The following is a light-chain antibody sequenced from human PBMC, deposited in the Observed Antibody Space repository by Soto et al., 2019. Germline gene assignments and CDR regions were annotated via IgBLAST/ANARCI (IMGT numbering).Light chain of an antibody. CDR3: AAWDGSLKGWV. V-gene: IGLV1-44*01. J-gene: IGLJ3*02. CDR2: TNN. Sequence: QSVLTQPPSASGTPGQRVTISCSGTSSNIGSRTVNWYQQLPGTAPKLLIYTNNQRPSGVPDRFSGSKSGTSASLAISGLQSEDEADYYCAAWDGSLKGWVFGGGTKLTVL. CDR1: SSNIGSRT.